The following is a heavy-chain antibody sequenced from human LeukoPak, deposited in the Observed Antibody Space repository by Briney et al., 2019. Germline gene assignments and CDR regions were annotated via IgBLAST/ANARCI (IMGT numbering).Heavy chain of an antibody. J-gene: IGHJ1*01. V-gene: IGHV4-59*08. Sequence: SETLPLTCTVSGDSVSSYYWSWIRQPPGKGLEWIGYIYYSGSTNYNPSLKSRVTISGDTSKNQFSLKLSSVTAADTAVYYCASSPRDTEYFRGQGQVVPVTVSS. CDR1: GDSVSSYY. CDR3: ASSPRDTEYFRG. CDR2: IYYSGST.